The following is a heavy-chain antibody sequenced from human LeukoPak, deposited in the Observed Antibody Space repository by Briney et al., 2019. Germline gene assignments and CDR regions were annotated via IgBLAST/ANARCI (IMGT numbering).Heavy chain of an antibody. CDR2: INSDGSST. V-gene: IGHV3-74*01. CDR3: ARARKYGDYDLDY. D-gene: IGHD4-17*01. CDR1: GFTFSSYW. J-gene: IGHJ4*02. Sequence: PGGSLRLSCAASGFTFSSYWMHWVRQAPGKGLVWVSRINSDGSSTRYADSVKGRFTISRDNAKNTLYLQMNSLRAEDTAVYYCARARKYGDYDLDYWGQGTLDTVSS.